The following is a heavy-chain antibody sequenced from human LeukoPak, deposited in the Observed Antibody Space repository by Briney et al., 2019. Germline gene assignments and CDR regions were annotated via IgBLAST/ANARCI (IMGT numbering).Heavy chain of an antibody. CDR3: ANAVVTPSEPRDY. CDR2: ICGSGGST. Sequence: GGSLRLSCAASGLTFSSYAMSWVRQAPGKGLEWVSAICGSGGSTYYADSVKGRFTISRDNSKNTLYLQMNSLRAEDTAVYYCANAVVTPSEPRDYWGQGSLVTVSS. J-gene: IGHJ4*02. CDR1: GLTFSSYA. V-gene: IGHV3-23*01. D-gene: IGHD4-23*01.